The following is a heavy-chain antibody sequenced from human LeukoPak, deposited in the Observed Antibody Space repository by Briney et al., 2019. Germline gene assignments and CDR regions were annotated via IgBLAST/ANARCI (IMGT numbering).Heavy chain of an antibody. CDR3: ATYDQKLTFDN. D-gene: IGHD6-13*01. CDR2: INHSGST. Sequence: PSETLSLTCAVYGGSFSGYYWSWIRQPPGKGLEWIGEINHSGSTNYNPSLKSRVTISIDTSKNQFSLKLSSVTAADTAVYYCATYDQKLTFDNWGQGTLVTVSS. J-gene: IGHJ4*02. CDR1: GGSFSGYY. V-gene: IGHV4-34*01.